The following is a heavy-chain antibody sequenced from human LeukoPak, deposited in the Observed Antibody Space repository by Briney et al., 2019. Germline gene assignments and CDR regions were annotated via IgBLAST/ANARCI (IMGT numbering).Heavy chain of an antibody. CDR3: ARETMYYGDPEDY. J-gene: IGHJ4*02. CDR1: AFIFSDYY. V-gene: IGHV3-11*04. Sequence: GGSLRLSCAASAFIFSDYYMIWIRQAPGKGLEWISYISNNGRTIYYADSVKGRFTISRDNAKKSLYLQMNSLRAEDTAVYYCARETMYYGDPEDYWGQGTLVTVSS. D-gene: IGHD4-17*01. CDR2: ISNNGRTI.